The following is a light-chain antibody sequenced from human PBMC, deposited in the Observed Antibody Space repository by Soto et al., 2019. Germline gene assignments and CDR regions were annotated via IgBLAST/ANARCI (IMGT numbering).Light chain of an antibody. CDR1: QSVSSD. CDR2: GAS. CDR3: HQYNNWPPGCT. Sequence: EIVMTQSPATLSVSPGERATLSCRASQSVSSDVAWFQQKPGQAPRLLIYGASTRATGIPARFSGSGSGTEFTLTISSLQSEDFAVYYCHQYNNWPPGCTFGQGTKLEIK. J-gene: IGKJ2*02. V-gene: IGKV3-15*01.